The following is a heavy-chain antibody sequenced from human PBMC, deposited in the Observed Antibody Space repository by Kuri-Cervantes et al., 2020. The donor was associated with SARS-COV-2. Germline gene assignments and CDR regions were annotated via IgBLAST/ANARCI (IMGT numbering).Heavy chain of an antibody. CDR2: ISDDGSNK. V-gene: IGHV3-30-3*01. D-gene: IGHD1-26*01. CDR1: GFTFSNHA. CDR3: ARGCAWELLCAFDF. J-gene: IGHJ3*01. Sequence: GESLKISCAVSGFTFSNHAMHWVRQAPGKGLEWVAVISDDGSNKFYADSVKGRFTISRDNSKNTLYLQMNSLRAEDTAVYYCARGCAWELLCAFDFWGQGTLVTVSS.